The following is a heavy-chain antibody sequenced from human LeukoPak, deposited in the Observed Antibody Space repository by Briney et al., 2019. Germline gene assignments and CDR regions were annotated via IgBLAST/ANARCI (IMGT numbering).Heavy chain of an antibody. CDR3: ARGRGYDSSGYYYVV. J-gene: IGHJ4*02. CDR1: GGSISSSSYY. D-gene: IGHD3-22*01. CDR2: IYYSGST. Sequence: SETLSLTCTVSGGSISSSSYYWDWIRQPPGKGLEWMGNIYYSGSTYYNPSLKSRVTISVDTSKNQFSLKLSSVTAADTAVYYCARGRGYDSSGYYYVVWGQGTLVTVSS. V-gene: IGHV4-39*07.